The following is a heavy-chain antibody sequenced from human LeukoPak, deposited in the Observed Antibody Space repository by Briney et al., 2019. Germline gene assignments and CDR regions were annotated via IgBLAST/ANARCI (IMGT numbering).Heavy chain of an antibody. D-gene: IGHD3-3*01. CDR1: GFTFSGYW. Sequence: PGGSLRLSCVTSGFTFSGYWMHWVRQGPEKGLELVSRIDNDGHGIIYADSVKGRFTTSRDNVKNTLYLQMNSLRAEDTAMYYCAQDPAGVVINWGQGSLVTVSS. CDR3: AQDPAGVVIN. V-gene: IGHV3-74*01. CDR2: IDNDGHGI. J-gene: IGHJ4*02.